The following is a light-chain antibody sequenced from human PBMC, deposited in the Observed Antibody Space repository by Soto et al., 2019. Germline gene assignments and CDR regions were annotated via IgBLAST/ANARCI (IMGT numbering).Light chain of an antibody. CDR3: QQYGSSPTT. CDR1: QSFSSK. J-gene: IGKJ1*01. CDR2: GAS. V-gene: IGKV3-20*01. Sequence: EIVMTQSPATLSVSPGERATLSCRASQSFSSKLAWYHQKPGQAPSLLIYGASTRATGIPARFSGSGSGTDLTITISRLEPEDCEVYYCQQYGSSPTTFGQGTKVDIK.